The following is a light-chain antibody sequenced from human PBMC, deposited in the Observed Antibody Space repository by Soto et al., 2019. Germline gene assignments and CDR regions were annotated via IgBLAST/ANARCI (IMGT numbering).Light chain of an antibody. V-gene: IGKV1-5*01. CDR2: DAS. J-gene: IGKJ1*01. Sequence: DIQMTQSPSTLSASVGDRVTITCRASQSISSWLAWYQQKPGKAPKLLIYDASSLESGVPSRFSGSGSGTEFTLTISILQPDDFATYYCQQYNSYSPRTFGQGTKVEIK. CDR3: QQYNSYSPRT. CDR1: QSISSW.